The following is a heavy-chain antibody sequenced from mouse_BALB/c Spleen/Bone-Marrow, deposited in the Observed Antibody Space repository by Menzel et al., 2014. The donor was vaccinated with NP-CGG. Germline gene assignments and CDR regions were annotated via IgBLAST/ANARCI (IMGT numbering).Heavy chain of an antibody. Sequence: VQLKESGAELVKPGASVKLSCTASGFNFKDTYMHWVKQRPEQGLEWIGRIDPANGNTKYDPKFQGKATITADTSSNTAYLQLSSLTSEDTAVYYCARGYCDYVYAMDYWGQGTSVTVSS. CDR2: IDPANGNT. CDR3: ARGYCDYVYAMDY. V-gene: IGHV14-3*02. CDR1: GFNFKDTY. D-gene: IGHD2-4*01. J-gene: IGHJ4*01.